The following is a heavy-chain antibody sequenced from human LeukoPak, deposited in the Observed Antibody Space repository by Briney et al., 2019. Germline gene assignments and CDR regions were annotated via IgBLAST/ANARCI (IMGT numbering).Heavy chain of an antibody. V-gene: IGHV4-34*01. Sequence: SETLSLTCAVYGGSFSGYYWSWIRQPPGKGLEWIGEINHSGSTNYNPSLKSRVTISVDTSKNPFSLKLSSVTAADTAVYYCARGSLATVVTPTGAFDIWGQGTMVTVSS. D-gene: IGHD4-23*01. J-gene: IGHJ3*02. CDR1: GGSFSGYY. CDR2: INHSGST. CDR3: ARGSLATVVTPTGAFDI.